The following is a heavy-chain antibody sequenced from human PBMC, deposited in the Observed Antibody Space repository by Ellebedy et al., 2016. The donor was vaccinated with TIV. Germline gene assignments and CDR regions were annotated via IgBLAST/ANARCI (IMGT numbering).Heavy chain of an antibody. CDR2: IGGQAYDGKT. CDR3: SRYGSGYYFHVMDV. Sequence: GESLKIPCAATGFTFSIHSMHWVRQAPGNGLEWVGFIGGQAYDGKTEYAASVKGRFTISRDDSKSIAYLEMSSLKTEDTAVYYCSRYGSGYYFHVMDVWGQGTTVTVSS. CDR1: GFTFSIHS. D-gene: IGHD3-10*01. V-gene: IGHV3-49*02. J-gene: IGHJ6*02.